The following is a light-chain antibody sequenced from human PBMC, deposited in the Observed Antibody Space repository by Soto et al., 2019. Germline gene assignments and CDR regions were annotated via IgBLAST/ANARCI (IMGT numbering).Light chain of an antibody. CDR1: SSDVGGYNY. CDR2: EVS. J-gene: IGLJ2*01. Sequence: QSVLTQPPPASGSPGQSVTISCTGTSSDVGGYNYVSWYQQHPGKAPKLMIYEVSKRPSGVPDRFSGSKSGNTASLTVSGLQAEDEADYYCSSYAGSNNLRVFGGGTKLTVL. CDR3: SSYAGSNNLRV. V-gene: IGLV2-8*01.